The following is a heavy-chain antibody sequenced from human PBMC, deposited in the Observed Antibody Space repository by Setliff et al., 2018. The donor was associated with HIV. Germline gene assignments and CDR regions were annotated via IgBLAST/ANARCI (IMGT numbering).Heavy chain of an antibody. CDR3: ARVVDRDYDFWSAYEY. Sequence: ASVKVSCKSSGYTFTAHHIHWVRQAPGQGPEWMGWIIPKSGETSYAEKFRGRVTMTRDASLSTAYMELSWLTSDDTAVYYCARVVDRDYDFWSAYEYWGQGTMVTVSS. CDR1: GYTFTAHH. D-gene: IGHD3-3*01. CDR2: IIPKSGET. J-gene: IGHJ4*02. V-gene: IGHV1-2*02.